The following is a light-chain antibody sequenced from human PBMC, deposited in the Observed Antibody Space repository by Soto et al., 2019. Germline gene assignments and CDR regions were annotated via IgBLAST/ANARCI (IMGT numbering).Light chain of an antibody. CDR1: SSNIGSNY. CDR2: GND. CDR3: AAWDDSLSGYV. J-gene: IGLJ1*01. V-gene: IGLV1-47*01. Sequence: LTQPPSASGTPGQRVTISCSGSSSNIGSNYVYWYQQLPGTAPKLLIYGNDYRPSGVPDRFSGSKSGTSASLAISGLRSEDEADYYCAAWDDSLSGYVFGTGTKVTVL.